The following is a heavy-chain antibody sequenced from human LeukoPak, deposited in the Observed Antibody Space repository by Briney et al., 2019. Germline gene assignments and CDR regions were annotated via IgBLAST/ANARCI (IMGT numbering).Heavy chain of an antibody. CDR3: VRDRGTYRPIDY. D-gene: IGHD1-26*01. CDR2: ISASGGST. V-gene: IGHV3-23*01. CDR1: GFTFSSYS. J-gene: IGHJ4*02. Sequence: GGSLRLSCAASGFTFSSYSMNWVRQAPGKGLEWVSTISASGGSTYYADSVKGRFTISRDNAQNSLYLQMNSLRAEDTAIYYCVRDRGTYRPIDYWGQGTLVTVSS.